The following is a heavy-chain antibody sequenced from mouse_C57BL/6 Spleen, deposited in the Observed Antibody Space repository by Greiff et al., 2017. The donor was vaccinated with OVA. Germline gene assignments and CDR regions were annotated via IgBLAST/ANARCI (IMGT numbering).Heavy chain of an antibody. J-gene: IGHJ4*01. CDR1: GFSLTSYG. CDR2: IWSGGST. Sequence: VQLQQSGPGLVQPSQSLSITCTVSGFSLTSYGVHWVRQSPGKGLEWLGVIWSGGSTDCNAAFISRLSISKDNSKSQVFFKMNSLQADDTAIYYCARNWYYSNPMDYWGQGTSVTFSS. CDR3: ARNWYYSNPMDY. V-gene: IGHV2-2*01. D-gene: IGHD2-5*01.